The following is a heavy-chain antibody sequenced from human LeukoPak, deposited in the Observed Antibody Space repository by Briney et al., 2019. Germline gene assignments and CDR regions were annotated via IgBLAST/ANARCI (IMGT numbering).Heavy chain of an antibody. CDR3: ARCKLGELSSQQKGYFDY. CDR1: GFTFSSYW. CDR2: IKQDGSEK. V-gene: IGHV3-7*01. J-gene: IGHJ4*02. Sequence: GGSLRLSCAASGFTFSSYWMSWVRQAPGKGLEWVANIKQDGSEKYYVDSVKGRFTISRDNAKNSLYLQMNSLRAEDTAVYYCARCKLGELSSQQKGYFDYWGQGTLVTVSS. D-gene: IGHD3-16*02.